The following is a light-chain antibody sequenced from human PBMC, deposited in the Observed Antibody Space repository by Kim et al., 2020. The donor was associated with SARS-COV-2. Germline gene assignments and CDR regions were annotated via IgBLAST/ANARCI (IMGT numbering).Light chain of an antibody. CDR3: SSYAGSNVI. V-gene: IGLV2-8*01. J-gene: IGLJ2*01. CDR1: SSDVGGYNY. CDR2: EVN. Sequence: QSALTQPPSASGSPGQSVTISCTGTSSDVGGYNYVSWYQQHPGKAPKLMIFEVNKRPSGVPNRFSGSKSGNTASLTVSGLQAEDEADYYCSSYAGSNVIFGGGTTLTVL.